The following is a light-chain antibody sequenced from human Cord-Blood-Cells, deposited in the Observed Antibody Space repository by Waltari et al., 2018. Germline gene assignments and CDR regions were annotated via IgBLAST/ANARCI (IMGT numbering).Light chain of an antibody. CDR3: QQFNSYPRT. Sequence: AIQLTQSPSSLSASVGDRVTITCRASQGISSALAWYQQKPGQAPKLLIYDASSLDSGVPSRFSGSGSGTDFTLTISSLQPEDFATYYCQQFNSYPRTFGQGTKVEIK. CDR1: QGISSA. V-gene: IGKV1-13*02. J-gene: IGKJ1*01. CDR2: DAS.